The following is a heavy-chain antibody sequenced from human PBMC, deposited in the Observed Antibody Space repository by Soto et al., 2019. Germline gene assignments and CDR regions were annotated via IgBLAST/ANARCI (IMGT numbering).Heavy chain of an antibody. Sequence: EVRLVESGGGSVKPGRSLTLSCTASGIIFSDYGMSWFRQAPGKGLEWVAFIRSKTYSGTTEYAASVKGRFLLSRDDSNNILYLQMNWLNIEDTGVYYCTTSAGIHRWYIFKFWGRGTHVTVSS. V-gene: IGHV3-49*05. CDR2: IRSKTYSGTT. CDR3: TTSAGIHRWYIFKF. CDR1: GIIFSDYG. J-gene: IGHJ4*02. D-gene: IGHD6-13*01.